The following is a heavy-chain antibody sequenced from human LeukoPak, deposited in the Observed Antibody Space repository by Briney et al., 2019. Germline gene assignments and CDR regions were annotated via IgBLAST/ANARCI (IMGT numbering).Heavy chain of an antibody. J-gene: IGHJ4*02. CDR1: GFTFSCYS. CDR2: ISSSSSYI. D-gene: IGHD5-12*01. CDR3: ARDPYGYSGYDPF. Sequence: GGSLRLSCAASGFTFSCYSMNWVRQAPGKGLEWVSSISSSSSYIYYADSVKGRFTISRDNAKNSLYLQMNSLRAEDTAVYYCARDPYGYSGYDPFWGQGTLVTVSS. V-gene: IGHV3-21*01.